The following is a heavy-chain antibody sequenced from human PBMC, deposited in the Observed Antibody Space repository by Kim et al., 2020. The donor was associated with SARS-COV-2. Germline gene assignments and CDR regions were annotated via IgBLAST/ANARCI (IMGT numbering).Heavy chain of an antibody. CDR2: TYYRSKWYN. D-gene: IGHD6-19*01. J-gene: IGHJ6*02. Sequence: SHTLSLTCAISGDSVSSNSAAWNWIRQSPSRGLEWLGRTYYRSKWYNDYAVSVKSRITINPDTSKNQFSLQLNSVTPEDTAVYYCARSLGIAVAGTPPVYYGMDVWGQGTTVTVSS. CDR3: ARSLGIAVAGTPPVYYGMDV. CDR1: GDSVSSNSAA. V-gene: IGHV6-1*01.